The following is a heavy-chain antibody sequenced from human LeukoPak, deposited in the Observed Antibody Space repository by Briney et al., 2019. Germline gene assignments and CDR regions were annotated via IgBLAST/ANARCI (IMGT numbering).Heavy chain of an antibody. CDR1: GFTFSSYS. V-gene: IGHV3-21*01. Sequence: GGSLRLSCAASGFTFSSYSMNWVRQAPGKGLEWVSSISSSSSYIYYADSVKGRFTISRDNAKNSLYLQMNSLRAEDTAVYYCARLWFGELLGYYYYMDVWGKGTTVTISS. CDR2: ISSSSSYI. CDR3: ARLWFGELLGYYYYMDV. D-gene: IGHD3-10*01. J-gene: IGHJ6*03.